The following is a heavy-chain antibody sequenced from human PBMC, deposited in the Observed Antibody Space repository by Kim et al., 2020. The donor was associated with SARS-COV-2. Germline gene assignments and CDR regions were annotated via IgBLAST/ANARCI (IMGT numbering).Heavy chain of an antibody. Sequence: GGSLRVSCAASGFTFRTYGMSWVRQAPGKGLEWVSGISASGDKTSYADSVQGRFTISRDNSKNTLYLQLNNLRAEDTAIYYCAKGGDYINYHYYGLDVWG. D-gene: IGHD4-4*01. CDR3: AKGGDYINYHYYGLDV. J-gene: IGHJ6*01. CDR2: ISASGDKT. V-gene: IGHV3-23*01. CDR1: GFTFRTYG.